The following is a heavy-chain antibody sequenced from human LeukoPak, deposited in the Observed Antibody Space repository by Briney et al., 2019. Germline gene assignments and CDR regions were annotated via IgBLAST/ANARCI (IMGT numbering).Heavy chain of an antibody. D-gene: IGHD5-18*01. Sequence: PSETLSLACTVSGGSISSYYWSWIRQPPGKGLEWIGYIYYSGSTNYNPSLKSRVTISVDTSKNQFSLKLSSVTAADTAVYYCARRGGYSYGYDYYYGMDVWGQGTTVTVSS. CDR2: IYYSGST. J-gene: IGHJ6*02. V-gene: IGHV4-59*08. CDR1: GGSISSYY. CDR3: ARRGGYSYGYDYYYGMDV.